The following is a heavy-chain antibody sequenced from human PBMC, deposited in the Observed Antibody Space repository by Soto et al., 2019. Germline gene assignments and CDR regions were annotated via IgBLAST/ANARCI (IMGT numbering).Heavy chain of an antibody. CDR3: ARVTGTPEEFYYGMDV. V-gene: IGHV1-69*13. CDR2: IIPIFGTA. D-gene: IGHD1-1*01. J-gene: IGHJ6*02. CDR1: GGTFSSYA. Sequence: GASVKVSCKASGGTFSSYAISWVRQAPGQGLEWMGGIIPIFGTANYAQKFQGRVTITADESTSTAYMELSSLRSEDTAVYYCARVTGTPEEFYYGMDVWGQGTTVTVSS.